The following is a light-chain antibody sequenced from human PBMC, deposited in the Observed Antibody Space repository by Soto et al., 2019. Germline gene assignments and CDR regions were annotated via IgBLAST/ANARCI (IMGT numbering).Light chain of an antibody. CDR1: QSISTW. V-gene: IGKV1-5*03. Sequence: DIQMTQSPSTLSASVGDRVTITCRASQSISTWLAWYQQKPGKAPKLLIYMASTLESGVPSRFSGSGSGTEFTLTISSLQPDDFPTYYCQQYDSNSPFGQGTKLEIK. CDR3: QQYDSNSP. J-gene: IGKJ2*01. CDR2: MAS.